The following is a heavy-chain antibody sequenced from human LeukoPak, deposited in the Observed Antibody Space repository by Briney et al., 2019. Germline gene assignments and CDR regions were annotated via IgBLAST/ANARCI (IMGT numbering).Heavy chain of an antibody. CDR1: GGSISTYY. Sequence: SETLSLTCSVSGGSISTYYWSWIRQPPGKGLEWIGYIFYSGDTNYNPSLKSRVTLSVDTSKNQFSLKLSSVTAADTAVYYCARARRQQLVGYYYYGMDVWGQGTTVTVSS. D-gene: IGHD6-13*01. CDR3: ARARRQQLVGYYYYGMDV. J-gene: IGHJ6*02. V-gene: IGHV4-59*01. CDR2: IFYSGDT.